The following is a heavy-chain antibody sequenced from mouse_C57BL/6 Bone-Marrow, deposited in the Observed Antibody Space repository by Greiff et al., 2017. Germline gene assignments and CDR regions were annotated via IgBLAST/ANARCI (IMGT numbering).Heavy chain of an antibody. CDR2: ISSGGSYT. J-gene: IGHJ3*01. CDR1: GFTFSSYG. D-gene: IGHD2-1*01. CDR3: ARQYYGSGTWFAY. Sequence: DVQLVESGGDLVKPGGSLKLSCTASGFTFSSYGMSWVRQTPDKRLEWVATISSGGSYTYYPDSVKGRFTISRDNAKNTLYLQMSSLKSEDTAMYYCARQYYGSGTWFAYWGQGTLVTVSA. V-gene: IGHV5-6*01.